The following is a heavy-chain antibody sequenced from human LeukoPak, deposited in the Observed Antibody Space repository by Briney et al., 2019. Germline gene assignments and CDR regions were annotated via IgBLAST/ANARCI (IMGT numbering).Heavy chain of an antibody. V-gene: IGHV3-74*01. Sequence: LGGSLRLSCAASGFTYSNYWMHWVRQTPGKGLVWVSRINSDATSTSYADSVKGRFTISRDRAKNTLYLQMNGLRADDTAVYYCATSLYSGTKLDYWGQGTLVTVSS. CDR2: INSDATST. J-gene: IGHJ4*02. CDR3: ATSLYSGTKLDY. CDR1: GFTYSNYW. D-gene: IGHD1-26*01.